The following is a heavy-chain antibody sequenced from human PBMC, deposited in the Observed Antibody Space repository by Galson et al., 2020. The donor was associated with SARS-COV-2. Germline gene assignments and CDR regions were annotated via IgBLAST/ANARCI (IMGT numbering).Heavy chain of an antibody. D-gene: IGHD2-21*01. J-gene: IGHJ3*02. V-gene: IGHV3-33*01. Sequence: GESLKISCAASGFTFSSYGMHWVRQAPGKGLEWVAVIWYDGSNKYYADSVKGRFTISRDNSKNTLYLQMNSLRAEDTAVYYCATSFPFDAFDIWGQGTMVTVSS. CDR1: GFTFSSYG. CDR2: IWYDGSNK. CDR3: ATSFPFDAFDI.